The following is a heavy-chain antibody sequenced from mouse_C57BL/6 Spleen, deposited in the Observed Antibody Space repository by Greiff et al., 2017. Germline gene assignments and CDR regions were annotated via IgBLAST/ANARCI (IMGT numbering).Heavy chain of an antibody. D-gene: IGHD1-1*01. CDR3: TTPYYYGSSYGY. Sequence: VQLQQSGAELVRPGASVKLSCTASGFNIKDYYMHWVKQRPEQGLEWIGRIDPEDGATEYAPKFQGTATMTADTSSNTAYLQLSSLTSEDTAVYYCTTPYYYGSSYGYWCQGTTLTVSS. CDR1: GFNIKDYY. V-gene: IGHV14-1*01. CDR2: IDPEDGAT. J-gene: IGHJ2*01.